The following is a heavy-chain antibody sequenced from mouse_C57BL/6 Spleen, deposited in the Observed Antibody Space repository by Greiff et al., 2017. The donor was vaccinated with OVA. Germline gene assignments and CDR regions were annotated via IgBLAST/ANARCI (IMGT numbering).Heavy chain of an antibody. CDR3: ASSYGSSQNYFDV. CDR1: GYSFTGYY. J-gene: IGHJ1*03. D-gene: IGHD1-1*01. V-gene: IGHV1-42*01. Sequence: VQLQQSGPELVKPGASVKISCKASGYSFTGYYMNWVKQSPEKSLEWIGEINPSTGGTTYNQKFKAKATLTVDKSSSTAYMQLKRLTSEDSAVXTGASSYGSSQNYFDVWGTGTTVTVSS. CDR2: INPSTGGT.